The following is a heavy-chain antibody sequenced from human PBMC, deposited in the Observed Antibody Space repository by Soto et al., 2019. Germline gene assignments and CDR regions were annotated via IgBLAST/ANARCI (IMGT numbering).Heavy chain of an antibody. CDR3: ARDLMSMVRGVMAPGGYYYYGMDV. D-gene: IGHD3-10*01. J-gene: IGHJ6*02. CDR1: GFTFSSYS. V-gene: IGHV3-21*01. Sequence: EVQLVESGGGLVKPGGSLRLSCAASGFTFSSYSMNWVRQAPGKGLEWVSSISSSSSYIYYADSVKGRFTISRDNAKNSLYLQMTSLRAEDTAVYYCARDLMSMVRGVMAPGGYYYYGMDVWGQGTTVTVSS. CDR2: ISSSSSYI.